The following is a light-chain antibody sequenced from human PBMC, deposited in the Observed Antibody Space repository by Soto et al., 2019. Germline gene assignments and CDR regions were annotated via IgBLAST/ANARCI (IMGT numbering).Light chain of an antibody. CDR3: QQGYSTPRT. CDR1: QSISSY. Sequence: DIQMTQSPSSLSASVGDRVTITCRASQSISSYLNWYQQKPGKAPKLLIYAASSLQSGVASRFSGSGSGTDFTLTISSLQPEDVATDYCQQGYSTPRTFGQGTKVEIK. J-gene: IGKJ1*01. V-gene: IGKV1-39*01. CDR2: AAS.